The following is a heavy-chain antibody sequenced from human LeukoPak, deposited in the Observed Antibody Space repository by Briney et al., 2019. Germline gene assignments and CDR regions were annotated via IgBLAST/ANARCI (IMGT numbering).Heavy chain of an antibody. Sequence: GPVKVSCKASGYTFTSYDINWVRQATGQGLEWMGWMNPNSGNTGYAQKFQGRVTMTRDTSISTAYMELSRLRSDDTAVYYCARDGWSSSSRYFDYWGQGTLVTVSS. V-gene: IGHV1-8*01. CDR3: ARDGWSSSSRYFDY. J-gene: IGHJ4*02. CDR2: MNPNSGNT. D-gene: IGHD6-6*01. CDR1: GYTFTSYD.